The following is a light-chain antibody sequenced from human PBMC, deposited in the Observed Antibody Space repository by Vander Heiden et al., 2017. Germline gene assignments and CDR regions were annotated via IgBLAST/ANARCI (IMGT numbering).Light chain of an antibody. V-gene: IGKV3-20*01. Sequence: ELVLTQSPGTLSLSPGERATLSCRASQSVRSSYLAWYQQKPGQAPSLLLYGASSRATGIPDRFSGSGSGTDFTLTISRLEPADFAVSYCQQDGSSPWTFGQGTKVEIK. CDR3: QQDGSSPWT. CDR2: GAS. CDR1: QSVRSSY. J-gene: IGKJ1*01.